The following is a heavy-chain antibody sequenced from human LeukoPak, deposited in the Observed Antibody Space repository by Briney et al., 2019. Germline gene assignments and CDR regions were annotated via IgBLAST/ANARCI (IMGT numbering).Heavy chain of an antibody. CDR3: ARVWNDYVWGSYRLGAFDI. V-gene: IGHV4-39*01. Sequence: PSETLSLTCTVSGGSISSSSYYWGWIRQPPGKGLEWIGSIYYSGSTYYNPSLKSRVTISVDTSKNQFSLKLSSVTAADTAVYYCARVWNDYVWGSYRLGAFDIWGQGTMVTVSS. D-gene: IGHD3-16*02. CDR1: GGSISSSSYY. CDR2: IYYSGST. J-gene: IGHJ3*02.